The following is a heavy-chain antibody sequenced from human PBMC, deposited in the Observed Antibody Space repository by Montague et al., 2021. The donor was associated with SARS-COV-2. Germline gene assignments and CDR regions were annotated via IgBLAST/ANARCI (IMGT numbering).Heavy chain of an antibody. V-gene: IGHV2-70*01. Sequence: PELVKPTQTLTPTCTFSGFSLSTSGMCVSWIRQPPGKALEWLALIDWDDDKYYSTSLKTRLTISKDTSKNQVVLTMTNMDPVDTATYYCARMVTIFSLGGYYYYYGMDVWGQGTTVTVSS. CDR2: IDWDDDK. D-gene: IGHD3-9*01. CDR3: ARMVTIFSLGGYYYYYGMDV. J-gene: IGHJ6*02. CDR1: GFSLSTSGMC.